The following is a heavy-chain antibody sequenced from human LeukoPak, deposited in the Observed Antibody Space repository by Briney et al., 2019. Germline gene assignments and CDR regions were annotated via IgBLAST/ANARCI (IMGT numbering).Heavy chain of an antibody. J-gene: IGHJ5*02. V-gene: IGHV4-4*07. CDR1: GGSISSYY. D-gene: IGHD6-13*01. Sequence: SETLSLTCTVSGGSISSYYWSWIRQPAGKGLEWIGRIYTSGSTNYNPSLKSRVTMSIDTSKNHFSLNLTSVTAADTAVYFCARVRFSSSWVFDPWGQGILVTVSS. CDR2: IYTSGST. CDR3: ARVRFSSSWVFDP.